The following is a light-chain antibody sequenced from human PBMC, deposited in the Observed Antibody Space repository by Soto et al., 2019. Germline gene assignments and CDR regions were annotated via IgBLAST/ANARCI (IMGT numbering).Light chain of an antibody. CDR3: AAWDDSLSNV. CDR2: RNN. V-gene: IGLV1-47*01. J-gene: IGLJ1*01. CDR1: SSNIGSNY. Sequence: VLTQPPSASGTPGQRVTISCSGSSSNIGSNYVYWYQQLPGTAPKLLIYRNNQRPSRVPDRFSGSKSGTSASLAISGLRSEDEADYYCAAWDDSLSNVFGTGTKVTVL.